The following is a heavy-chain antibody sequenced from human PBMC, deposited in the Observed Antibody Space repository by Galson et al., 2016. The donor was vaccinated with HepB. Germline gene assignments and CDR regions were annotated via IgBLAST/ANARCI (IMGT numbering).Heavy chain of an antibody. D-gene: IGHD7-27*01. J-gene: IGHJ4*02. V-gene: IGHV3-7*01. Sequence: QAPGKGLEWVANIKQDGSQKYYVDSVKGRFTISRDNAKNSLYLQMNSLRDEDTAVYYCVRDSNWGFDYWGQGTLVTVSS. CDR2: IKQDGSQK. CDR3: VRDSNWGFDY.